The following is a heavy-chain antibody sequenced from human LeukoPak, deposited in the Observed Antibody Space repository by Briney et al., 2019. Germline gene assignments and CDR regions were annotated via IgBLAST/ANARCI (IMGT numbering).Heavy chain of an antibody. CDR1: GLNFRKSW. D-gene: IGHD7-27*01. CDR3: SNWGDTWGLDF. Sequence: GGSLRLSWAASGLNFRKSWMTWVRQAPGRGLEWVANIKDDGSEIYYVDSVKGRFTISRDNAKNSLYLQMNSLGAEDTAVYYCSNWGDTWGLDFWGQGILVSVSS. CDR2: IKDDGSEI. J-gene: IGHJ4*02. V-gene: IGHV3-7*01.